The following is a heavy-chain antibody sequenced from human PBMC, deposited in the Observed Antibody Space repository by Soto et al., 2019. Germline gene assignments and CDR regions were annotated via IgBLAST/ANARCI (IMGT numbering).Heavy chain of an antibody. D-gene: IGHD3-3*01. CDR1: GGSISTSGYS. J-gene: IGHJ6*02. Sequence: QLQLQESGSGLVQPSQTLSLTCTASGGSISTSGYSWTWIRQPPGGGLEWIGSIYQTGRTYVIPSLRSRVTMSLDKSKNQFSLNLTSVTAADTALCYCAREMAIFGVAPGGGVDAGGQGTTVTVSS. CDR3: AREMAIFGVAPGGGVDA. CDR2: IYQTGRT. V-gene: IGHV4-30-2*01.